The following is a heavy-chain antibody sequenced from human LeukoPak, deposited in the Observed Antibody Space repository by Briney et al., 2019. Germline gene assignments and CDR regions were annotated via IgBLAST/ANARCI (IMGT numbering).Heavy chain of an antibody. D-gene: IGHD3-16*01. CDR3: ARNGGGIGI. Sequence: QAGGSLRLSCAASGFTISGHDIVWVRQAPGKGLEWVSVFYGGGTTSYADSVRGRFIMSRDIAKNTVYFQMNSLRDEDTAVYFCARNGGGIGIWGQGTLVTVSS. CDR1: GFTISGHD. J-gene: IGHJ4*02. V-gene: IGHV3-66*01. CDR2: FYGGGTT.